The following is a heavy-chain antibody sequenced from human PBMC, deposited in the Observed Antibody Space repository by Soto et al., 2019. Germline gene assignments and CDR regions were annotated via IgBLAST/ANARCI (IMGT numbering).Heavy chain of an antibody. CDR2: ISYDGSNK. CDR1: GFTFSSYA. D-gene: IGHD6-19*01. J-gene: IGHJ4*02. V-gene: IGHV3-30-3*01. CDR3: ARGTQWLVHRFDY. Sequence: ESGGGVVQPGRSLRLSCAASGFTFSSYAMHWVRQAPGKGLEWVAVISYDGSNKYYADSVKGRFTISRDNSKNTLYLQMNSLRAEDTAVYYCARGTQWLVHRFDYWGQGTLVTVSS.